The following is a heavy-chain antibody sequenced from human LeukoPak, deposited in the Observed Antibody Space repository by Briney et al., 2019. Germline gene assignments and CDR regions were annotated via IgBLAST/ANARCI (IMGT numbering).Heavy chain of an antibody. D-gene: IGHD6-19*01. CDR3: ARRLSGWYWFDY. J-gene: IGHJ4*02. CDR2: IRYDGSNK. V-gene: IGHV3-30*02. CDR1: GFTFSSYG. Sequence: GGSLRLSCAASGFTFSSYGMHWVRQAPGKGLEWVAFIRYDGSNKYYADSVKGRFTISRDNSKNTLYLQMNSLRAEDTAVYYCARRLSGWYWFDYWGQGTLVTVSS.